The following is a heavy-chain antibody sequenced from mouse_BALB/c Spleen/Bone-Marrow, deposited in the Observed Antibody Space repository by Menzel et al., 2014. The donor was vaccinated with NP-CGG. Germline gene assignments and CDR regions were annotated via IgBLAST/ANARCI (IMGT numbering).Heavy chain of an antibody. CDR3: VRSRLRDWYFDV. CDR2: IFPGDSTT. V-gene: IGHV1-85*01. J-gene: IGHJ1*01. D-gene: IGHD1-2*01. CDR1: GNTFTSYD. Sequence: QVQLQQPGVELVKPGASVKLSCKASGNTFTSYDINWVRQRPEQGLEWIGWIFPGDSTTKYNEKFKGKATLTTDTSSSTVHMQLSRLTSEDSAVYFCVRSRLRDWYFDVWGAGTTVTISS.